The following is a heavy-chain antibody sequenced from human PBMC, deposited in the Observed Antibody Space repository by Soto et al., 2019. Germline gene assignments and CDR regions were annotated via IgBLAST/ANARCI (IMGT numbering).Heavy chain of an antibody. V-gene: IGHV3-48*01. D-gene: IGHD3-10*01. CDR2: ISSSSSTI. Sequence: GGSLRLSCAASGFTFSSDSMNLVRQAPGKGLEWVSYISSSSSTIYYADSVKGRFTISRDNAKNSLYLQMNSLRAEDTAVYYCARANYYGSPGDFDYRGQGTLVTVSS. CDR3: ARANYYGSPGDFDY. J-gene: IGHJ4*02. CDR1: GFTFSSDS.